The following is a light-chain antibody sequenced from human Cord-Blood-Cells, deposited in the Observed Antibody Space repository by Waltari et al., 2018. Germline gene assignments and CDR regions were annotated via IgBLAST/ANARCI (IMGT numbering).Light chain of an antibody. CDR1: QSVSIN. CDR3: QQYNNWWT. V-gene: IGKV3-15*01. CDR2: GAS. Sequence: ELVMTQSPATLSGSAGERATLSCRASQSVSINLAWYQQKPGQAPRLLIYGASTRATGIPARFSGSGSGTEFTLTISSLQSEDFAVYYCQQYNNWWTFGQGTKVEIK. J-gene: IGKJ1*01.